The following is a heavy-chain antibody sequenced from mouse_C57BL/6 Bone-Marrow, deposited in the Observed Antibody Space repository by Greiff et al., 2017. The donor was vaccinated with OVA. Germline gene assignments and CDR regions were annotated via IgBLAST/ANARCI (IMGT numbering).Heavy chain of an antibody. CDR2: IYPGDGDT. J-gene: IGHJ1*03. V-gene: IGHV1-80*01. D-gene: IGHD4-1*01. CDR1: GYAFSSYW. Sequence: VKVVESGAELVKPGASVKISCKASGYAFSSYWMNWVKQRPGKGLEWIGQIYPGDGDTNYNGKFKGKATLTADKSSSTAYMQLSSLTSEDSAVYFCARESWDWYFDVWGTGTTVTVSS. CDR3: ARESWDWYFDV.